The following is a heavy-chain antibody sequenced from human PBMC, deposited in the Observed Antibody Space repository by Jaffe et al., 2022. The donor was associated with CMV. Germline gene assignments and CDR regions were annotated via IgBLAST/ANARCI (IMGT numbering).Heavy chain of an antibody. Sequence: QVQLLQSGAEVKKPGSSVRVSCKASGDTFSSNAFNWVRQAPGQGLEWMGRVTPTLDLANYAPQFQGRVTITADKSATTAYLELRSLRSDDTAVYYCAREHYGDFYYFDSWGQGTLVTVSS. CDR3: AREHYGDFYYFDS. CDR1: GDTFSSNA. V-gene: IGHV1-69*09. CDR2: VTPTLDLA. J-gene: IGHJ4*02. D-gene: IGHD4-17*01.